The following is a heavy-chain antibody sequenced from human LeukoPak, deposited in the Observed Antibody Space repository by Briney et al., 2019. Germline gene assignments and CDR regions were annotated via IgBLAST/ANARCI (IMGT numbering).Heavy chain of an antibody. Sequence: SETLSLTCTVSGASISSYYWSWIRQPPGKGLEWIGYVYYSGSTNYNPSLKSRVTISVDTSKNQFSLNLSSVTAADTAVYYCAKMSDYWGQGTPVTVSS. CDR3: AKMSDY. J-gene: IGHJ4*01. CDR2: VYYSGST. CDR1: GASISSYY. V-gene: IGHV4-59*01.